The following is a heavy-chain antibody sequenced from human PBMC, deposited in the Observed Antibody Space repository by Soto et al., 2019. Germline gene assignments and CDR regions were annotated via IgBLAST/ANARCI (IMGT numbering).Heavy chain of an antibody. CDR2: ISAYNGDT. J-gene: IGHJ4*02. D-gene: IGHD3-10*01. CDR1: GYTFTKYG. V-gene: IGHV1-18*04. Sequence: QVQLVQSGAEVKKPGASVKVSCKASGYTFTKYGISWVRQAPGQGLEWMGWISAYNGDTNYAQKLQGRVTMTTDTSTNTAYMERRSLRSDDTAVYYCARDAMYFAAGSDFWGPGTLVTVSS. CDR3: ARDAMYFAAGSDF.